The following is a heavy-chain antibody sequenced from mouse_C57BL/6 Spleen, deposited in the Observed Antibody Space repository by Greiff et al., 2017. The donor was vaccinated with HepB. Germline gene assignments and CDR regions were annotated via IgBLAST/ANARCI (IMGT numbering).Heavy chain of an antibody. J-gene: IGHJ4*01. CDR3: ARDTTHAMDY. V-gene: IGHV1-69*01. CDR1: GYTFTSYW. CDR2: IDPSDSYT. Sequence: QVQLKQPGAELVMPGASVKLSCKASGYTFTSYWMHWVKQRPGQGLEWIGEIDPSDSYTNYNQKFKGKSTLTVDKSSSTAYMQLSSLTSEDSAVYYCARDTTHAMDYWGQGTSVTVSS. D-gene: IGHD1-1*01.